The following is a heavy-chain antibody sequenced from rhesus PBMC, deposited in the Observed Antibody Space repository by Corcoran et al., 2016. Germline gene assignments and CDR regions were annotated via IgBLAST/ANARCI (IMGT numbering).Heavy chain of an antibody. CDR3: AKEFSSWPKNYYFDY. V-gene: IGHV3S5*01. CDR2: INGVGGST. CDR1: GFTFSSYG. D-gene: IGHD6-13*01. Sequence: EVQLVETGGGLVQPGGSLKLSCAVSGFTFSSYGMRWVRQARGKGLEWVSVINGVGGSTDYADSLKCRFTISKDNSKNTFSLQMNSLRAEDTAVYYCAKEFSSWPKNYYFDYWGQGVLVTVSS. J-gene: IGHJ4*01.